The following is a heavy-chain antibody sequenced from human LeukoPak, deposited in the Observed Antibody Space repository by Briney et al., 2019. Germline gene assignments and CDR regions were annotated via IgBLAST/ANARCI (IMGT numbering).Heavy chain of an antibody. CDR2: LSSDGTNT. J-gene: IGHJ6*02. Sequence: QPGGSLRLSGAGSGFTISDYWMYWVRQAPGKGLVCISRLSSDGTNTRYADSVRGRFTVSRDNAKNTLYLQMNSLRGEDTAVYYCAKDYSSLNFYHGMDVWGQGTTVTVSS. CDR3: AKDYSSLNFYHGMDV. V-gene: IGHV3-74*01. CDR1: GFTISDYW. D-gene: IGHD4-11*01.